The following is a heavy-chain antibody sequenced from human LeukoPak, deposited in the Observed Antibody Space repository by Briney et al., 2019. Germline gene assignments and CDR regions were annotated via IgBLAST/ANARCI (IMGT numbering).Heavy chain of an antibody. V-gene: IGHV1-18*01. CDR3: ARVSRNALFDY. CDR2: ISADNGNT. J-gene: IGHJ4*02. CDR1: GYTFTSYG. Sequence: GASVKVSCMASGYTFTSYGINWVRQAPGQGLEWMGWISADNGNTNYAQKVQGRVTMTTDTSTSTAFMELRSLRSDDTAVYYCARVSRNALFDYWGQGTLVTVSS.